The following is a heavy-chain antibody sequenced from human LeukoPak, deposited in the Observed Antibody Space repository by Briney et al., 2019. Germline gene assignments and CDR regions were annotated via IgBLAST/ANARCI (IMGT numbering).Heavy chain of an antibody. D-gene: IGHD3-16*01. CDR1: GGSFSDSY. CDR3: VRGIRSWGRKVLDY. Sequence: SETLSLTCAVTGGSFSDSYWSWIRQPPGKGLEWVGEINHSGNSKYNPSLKSRVTISVDTSTNQFSLRMNSVTAAGTAVYYCVRGIRSWGRKVLDYWGQGTLVTVSS. V-gene: IGHV4-34*01. J-gene: IGHJ4*02. CDR2: INHSGNS.